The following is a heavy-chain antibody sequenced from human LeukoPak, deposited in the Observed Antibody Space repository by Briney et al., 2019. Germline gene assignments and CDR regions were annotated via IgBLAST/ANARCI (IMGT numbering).Heavy chain of an antibody. D-gene: IGHD2-15*01. CDR2: ISITGGTT. J-gene: IGHJ6*03. CDR3: AKNGDRGAYCTGGTCYPYFYYYMDV. Sequence: GRCPRLSCAASRFALRVYYTSCIRDTPEKRLGWGSSISITGGTTYYTDSAKGRFTISRDNSKNTLYLKMNSVRAEDTAIYYCAKNGDRGAYCTGGTCYPYFYYYMDVWGKGTTVTI. CDR1: RFALRVYY. V-gene: IGHV3-23*01.